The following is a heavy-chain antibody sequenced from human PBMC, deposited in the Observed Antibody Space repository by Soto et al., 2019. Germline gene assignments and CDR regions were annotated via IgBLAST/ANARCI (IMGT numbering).Heavy chain of an antibody. Sequence: QLQLQESGPGLVRPSETLSLTCTVSGASVTSNTYYWAWIRQPPGKGLEWVGSIHHDGKTYYHPSLKSRVTISIDTSTNQFSLRLSSMTAADTALFYSATPRDYNKYLGAFGVWGQGTMVTVAS. CDR3: ATPRDYNKYLGAFGV. J-gene: IGHJ3*01. V-gene: IGHV4-39*01. CDR2: IHHDGKT. D-gene: IGHD4-4*01. CDR1: GASVTSNTYY.